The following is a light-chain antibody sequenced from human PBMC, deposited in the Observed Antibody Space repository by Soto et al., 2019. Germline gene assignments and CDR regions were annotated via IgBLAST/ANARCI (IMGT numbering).Light chain of an antibody. J-gene: IGKJ4*01. CDR1: QSVSSY. CDR3: QQRSNCPLT. CDR2: DAS. V-gene: IGKV3-11*01. Sequence: EIVLTQSPATLSLSPGERATLSCRASQSVSSYLAWYQQKPGQAPRLLIYDASNSATGIPARFSGSGSATDFTLTISSLQPEDFAVYYCQQRSNCPLTFGGGTKVEIK.